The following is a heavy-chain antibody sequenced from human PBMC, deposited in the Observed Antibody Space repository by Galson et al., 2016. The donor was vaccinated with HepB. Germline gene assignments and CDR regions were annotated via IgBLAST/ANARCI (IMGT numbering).Heavy chain of an antibody. V-gene: IGHV4-39*01. J-gene: IGHJ4*02. CDR3: ARLRYNWKDGDFRDS. CDR2: SYYSGST. Sequence: SETLSLTCTVYGGSIRSSSYYWGWIRQPPGKGLEWIASSYYSGSTYYNPSLQSRLTLSIDTSKNQFSLKLSSVTAADTAVYYCARLRYNWKDGDFRDSWGQGTLVIVSS. CDR1: GGSIRSSSYY. D-gene: IGHD1-20*01.